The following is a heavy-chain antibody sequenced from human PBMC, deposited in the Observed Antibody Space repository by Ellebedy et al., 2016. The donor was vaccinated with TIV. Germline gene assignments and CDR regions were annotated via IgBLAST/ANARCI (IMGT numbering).Heavy chain of an antibody. J-gene: IGHJ6*03. D-gene: IGHD3-10*01. CDR1: GGSISSGGYY. Sequence: SETLSLXCTVSGGSISSGGYYWSWIRQHPGKGLEWIGYIYYSGSTYYNPSLKSRVTISVDTSKNQFSLKLTSVTAADTAVYYCARVDGSGSPNYYYYMDVWGKGTTVTVSS. CDR2: IYYSGST. V-gene: IGHV4-31*03. CDR3: ARVDGSGSPNYYYYMDV.